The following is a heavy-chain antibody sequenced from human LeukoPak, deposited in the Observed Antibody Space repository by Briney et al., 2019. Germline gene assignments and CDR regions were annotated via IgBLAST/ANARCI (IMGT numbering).Heavy chain of an antibody. D-gene: IGHD2-15*01. J-gene: IGHJ4*02. V-gene: IGHV1-69*13. CDR1: GGTFSSYA. CDR3: ARWGVCSGGSCYSIVKYYFDY. Sequence: SVKVSCKASGGTFSSYAISWVRQAPGQGLEWIGGIIPIFGTANYAQKFQGRVTITADESTSTAYMELSSLRSEDTAVYYCARWGVCSGGSCYSIVKYYFDYWGQGTLVTVSS. CDR2: IIPIFGTA.